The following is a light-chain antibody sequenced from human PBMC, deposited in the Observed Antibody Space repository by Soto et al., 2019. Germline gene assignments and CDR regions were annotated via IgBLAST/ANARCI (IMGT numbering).Light chain of an antibody. V-gene: IGKV3-15*01. CDR2: GAS. CDR3: QQYDNWPPWT. CDR1: QSVNSH. J-gene: IGKJ1*01. Sequence: EIVLTQSPATLSVSPGERATLSCRTSQSVNSHLAWYQHKPGQAPRLLIYGASARASGVPDRFSGSGSETEYTLTITSLQSEDFAIYVCQQYDNWPPWTFGQGTKVEIK.